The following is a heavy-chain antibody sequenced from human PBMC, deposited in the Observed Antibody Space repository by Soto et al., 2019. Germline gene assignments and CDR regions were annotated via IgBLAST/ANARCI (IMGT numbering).Heavy chain of an antibody. CDR3: ARSPGYYDSSGYDAFDI. V-gene: IGHV5-51*01. Sequence: GESLKISCKGSGYSFTSYWMGWVRQMPGKGLEWMGIIYPGDSDTRYSPSFQGQVTISADKSISTAYLQWSSLKASDTAMYYCARSPGYYDSSGYDAFDIWGQGTMVTVSS. J-gene: IGHJ3*02. CDR1: GYSFTSYW. CDR2: IYPGDSDT. D-gene: IGHD3-22*01.